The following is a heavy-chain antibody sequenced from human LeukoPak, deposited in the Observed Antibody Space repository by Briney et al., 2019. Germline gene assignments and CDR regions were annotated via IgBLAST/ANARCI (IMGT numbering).Heavy chain of an antibody. CDR1: GSTFSSYW. V-gene: IGHV3-74*01. CDR3: ARVIAVAGNYYFDY. Sequence: PGGSLRLSCAASGSTFSSYWMHWVRQAPGKGLVWVSRINSDGSSTSYADSVKGRFTISRDNAKNTLYPQMNSLRAEDTAVYYCARVIAVAGNYYFDYWGQGTLVTVSS. J-gene: IGHJ4*02. CDR2: INSDGSST. D-gene: IGHD6-19*01.